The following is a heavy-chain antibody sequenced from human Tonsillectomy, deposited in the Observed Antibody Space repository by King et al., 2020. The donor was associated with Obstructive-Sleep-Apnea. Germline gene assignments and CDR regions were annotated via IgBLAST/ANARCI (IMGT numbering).Heavy chain of an antibody. V-gene: IGHV3-48*04. CDR3: ARDGAYCGGDCYPPFDY. CDR1: GFTFSSYS. D-gene: IGHD2-21*02. Sequence: VQLVESGGGLVQPGGSLRLSCAASGFTFSSYSMNWVRQAPGKGLEWVSFISSSSSTLYYAYSVKGRFTIPRDNAKNSLYLQMNSLRAEDTAVYYCARDGAYCGGDCYPPFDYWGQGTLVTVSS. J-gene: IGHJ4*02. CDR2: ISSSSSTL.